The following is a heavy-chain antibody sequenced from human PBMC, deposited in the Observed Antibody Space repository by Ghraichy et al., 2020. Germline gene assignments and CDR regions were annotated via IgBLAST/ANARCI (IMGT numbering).Heavy chain of an antibody. CDR2: ISAYNGNT. CDR3: ARDGGTYYYDSSGYYFFDY. J-gene: IGHJ4*02. CDR1: GYTFTSYG. D-gene: IGHD3-22*01. V-gene: IGHV1-18*01. Sequence: ASVKVSCKASGYTFTSYGISWVRQAPGQGLEWMGWISAYNGNTNYAQKLQGRVTMTTDTSTSTAYMELRSLRSDDTAVYYCARDGGTYYYDSSGYYFFDYWGQGTLVTVSS.